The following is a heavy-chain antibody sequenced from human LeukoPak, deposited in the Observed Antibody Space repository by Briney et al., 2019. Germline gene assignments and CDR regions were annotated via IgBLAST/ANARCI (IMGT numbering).Heavy chain of an antibody. V-gene: IGHV3-33*08. Sequence: GRSLRLSCAASGFTFSSYGMHWVRQAPGKGLEWVAVIWYDGSNKYYADSVKGRFTISRDNSKNTLYLQMNGLRAEDTAVYYCARSMVRGVSPFDYWGQGTLVTVSS. J-gene: IGHJ4*02. CDR1: GFTFSSYG. D-gene: IGHD3-10*01. CDR2: IWYDGSNK. CDR3: ARSMVRGVSPFDY.